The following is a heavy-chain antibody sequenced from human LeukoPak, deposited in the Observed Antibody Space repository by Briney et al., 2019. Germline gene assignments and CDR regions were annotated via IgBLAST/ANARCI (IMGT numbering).Heavy chain of an antibody. CDR1: GDSISSDY. D-gene: IGHD1-7*01. CDR3: VRVIWNSVYYYYSMDV. CDR2: IYYSGTT. Sequence: PSETLSLTCTVSGDSISSDYWSWIRQPPGKGLEWIGYIYYSGTTNYNPSLKSRVTISVDTSRSQFSLKLNSVTAADTAVYYCVRVIWNSVYYYYSMDVWGKGTTVTVSS. V-gene: IGHV4-59*01. J-gene: IGHJ6*03.